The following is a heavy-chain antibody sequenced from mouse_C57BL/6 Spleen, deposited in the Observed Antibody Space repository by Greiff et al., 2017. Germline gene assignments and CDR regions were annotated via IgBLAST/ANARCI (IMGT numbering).Heavy chain of an antibody. V-gene: IGHV1-69*01. J-gene: IGHJ4*01. D-gene: IGHD2-2*01. CDR3: ARRGRSTMVTTGAMDY. CDR1: GYTFTSYW. CDR2: IDPSDSYT. Sequence: QVQLQQPGAELVMPGASVKLSCKASGYTFTSYWMHWVKQRPGQGLEWIGEIDPSDSYTNYNQKFKGKSTLTVDKYSSTAYMQLSSLTSEDSAVYYCARRGRSTMVTTGAMDYWGQGTSVTVSS.